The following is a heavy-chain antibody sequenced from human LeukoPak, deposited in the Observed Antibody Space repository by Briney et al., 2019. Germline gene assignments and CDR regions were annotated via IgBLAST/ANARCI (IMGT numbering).Heavy chain of an antibody. Sequence: GGSLRLSCTASGFTLGGDDMHWCRQPTGDGLEGGAAVSAGHHAFYAGSVKGRFTVSREDAKNSLYLQMNSLRAGDTAVYYCVREARGYHYTYFDYWGQGSLVTVSS. D-gene: IGHD5-18*01. CDR2: VSAGHHA. J-gene: IGHJ4*02. CDR3: VREARGYHYTYFDY. CDR1: GFTLGGDD. V-gene: IGHV3-13*01.